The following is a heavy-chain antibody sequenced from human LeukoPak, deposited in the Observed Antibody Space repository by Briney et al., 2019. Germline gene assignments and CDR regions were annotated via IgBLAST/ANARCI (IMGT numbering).Heavy chain of an antibody. D-gene: IGHD6-13*01. CDR1: GYTFTVYY. J-gene: IGHJ4*02. CDR3: ARGRIAAAGYY. V-gene: IGHV1-2*02. Sequence: ASVKVFCRASGYTFTVYYMHWVRHAPGQGLEGMGCINPNSGGTNYAQKFEGRVTMTRDTSISTAYMELSRLRSDDTAVYYCARGRIAAAGYYWGQGTLVTVSS. CDR2: INPNSGGT.